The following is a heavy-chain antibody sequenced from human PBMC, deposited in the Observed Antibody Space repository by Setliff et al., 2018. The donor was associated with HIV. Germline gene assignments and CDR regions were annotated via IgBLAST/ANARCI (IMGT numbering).Heavy chain of an antibody. J-gene: IGHJ6*03. Sequence: SVKVSCKASGGTFSSYTISWVRQAPGQGLEWMGRIIPILGIANYAQKFQGRVTITADKSTSTAYMELSSLRSEDTAVYYCASAASQTGYGDYDSPRNYYYYYMDVWGKGTTVTVSS. CDR2: IIPILGIA. D-gene: IGHD4-17*01. CDR3: ASAASQTGYGDYDSPRNYYYYYMDV. CDR1: GGTFSSYT. V-gene: IGHV1-69*02.